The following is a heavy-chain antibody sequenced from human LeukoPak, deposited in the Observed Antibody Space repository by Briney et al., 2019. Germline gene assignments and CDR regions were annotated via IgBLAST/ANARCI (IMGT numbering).Heavy chain of an antibody. CDR3: ATGRFGELLIDYYYMDV. D-gene: IGHD3-10*01. J-gene: IGHJ6*03. Sequence: ASVTVSCKVSGYTLTELSMHWVRQAPGKGVEWMGGFYPEDGETIYAQKFQGRVTMTEDASTDTAYMELSSLRSEDTAVYYCATGRFGELLIDYYYMDVWGKGTTVTVSS. V-gene: IGHV1-24*01. CDR1: GYTLTELS. CDR2: FYPEDGET.